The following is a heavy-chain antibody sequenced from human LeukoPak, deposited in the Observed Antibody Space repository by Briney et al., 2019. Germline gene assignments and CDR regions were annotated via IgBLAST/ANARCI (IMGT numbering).Heavy chain of an antibody. CDR3: ARQWVKSGMYNWFDP. Sequence: TLSLTCTVSGGSISSGGYYWSWIRQHPGKGLEWIGYIYYSGSTYYNPSLKSRVTISVDTSKNQFSLKLSSVTAADTAVYYCARQWVKSGMYNWFDPWGQGTPVTVSS. CDR2: IYYSGST. V-gene: IGHV4-31*03. D-gene: IGHD1-26*01. CDR1: GGSISSGGYY. J-gene: IGHJ5*02.